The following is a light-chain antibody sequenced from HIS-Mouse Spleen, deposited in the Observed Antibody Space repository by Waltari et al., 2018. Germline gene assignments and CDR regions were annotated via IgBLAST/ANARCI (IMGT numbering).Light chain of an antibody. J-gene: IGKJ5*01. V-gene: IGKV3D-7*01. CDR2: GAS. CDR3: QQDYNLPPT. CDR1: QSVSSSY. Sequence: EIVMTQSPATLSLSPGERATLSCRASQSVSSSYLSWYQQKPGQAPRLLIYGASTRATGIPVRFSGSGSGTDFTLTISSLQPEDFAVYYCQQDYNLPPTFGQWTRLEIK.